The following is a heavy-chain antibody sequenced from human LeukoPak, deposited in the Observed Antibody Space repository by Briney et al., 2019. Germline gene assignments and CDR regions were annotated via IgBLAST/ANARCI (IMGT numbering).Heavy chain of an antibody. CDR1: GYSFTSYW. Sequence: GESLKISCKGSGYSFTSYWISWVRQMPGKGLDWMGRIDPSDSYTNYSPSFQGHVTISADKSISTAYLQWSSLKASDTAMFYCARLDRGMNTAMGELPGFDYWGQGTLVTVSS. D-gene: IGHD5-18*01. CDR2: IDPSDSYT. CDR3: ARLDRGMNTAMGELPGFDY. V-gene: IGHV5-10-1*01. J-gene: IGHJ4*02.